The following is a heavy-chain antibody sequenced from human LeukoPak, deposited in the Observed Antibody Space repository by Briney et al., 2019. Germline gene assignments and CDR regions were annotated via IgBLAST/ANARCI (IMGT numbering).Heavy chain of an antibody. Sequence: GGSLRLSCAVSGFTFSSYWMHWVRQAPGKGLVWVSRINSDGSSTSYADSVKGRFTISRDNAKNTLYLQMSSLRVEDTAVYYCARDQDPLRWELLSYWGQGTLVTVSS. V-gene: IGHV3-74*01. CDR2: INSDGSST. CDR3: ARDQDPLRWELLSY. J-gene: IGHJ4*02. CDR1: GFTFSSYW. D-gene: IGHD1-26*01.